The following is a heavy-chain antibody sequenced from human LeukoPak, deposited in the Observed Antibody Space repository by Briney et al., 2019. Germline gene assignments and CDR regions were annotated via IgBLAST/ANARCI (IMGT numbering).Heavy chain of an antibody. Sequence: SQTLSLTCTVSGGSISSGGYYWSWIRQHPGKGLEWIGYIYYSGSTYYNPSLKSRVTISVDTSKNLFSLKLSSVTAADTALYYCARGGELLRPGNYYGMDVWGKGTTVTVSS. CDR2: IYYSGST. V-gene: IGHV4-31*03. D-gene: IGHD1-7*01. J-gene: IGHJ6*04. CDR1: GGSISSGGYY. CDR3: ARGGELLRPGNYYGMDV.